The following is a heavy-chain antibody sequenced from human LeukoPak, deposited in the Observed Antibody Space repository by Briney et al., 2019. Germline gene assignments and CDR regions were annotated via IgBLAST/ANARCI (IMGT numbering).Heavy chain of an antibody. D-gene: IGHD4-17*01. V-gene: IGHV1-69*13. Sequence: SVKVSCKASGGTFSSYAISWVRQAPGQGLEWMGGIIPIFGTANYAQKFQGRVTITADESTSTAYMELSSLRSEDAAVYYCARKTDGDYQYFQHWGQGTLVTVSS. J-gene: IGHJ1*01. CDR1: GGTFSSYA. CDR3: ARKTDGDYQYFQH. CDR2: IIPIFGTA.